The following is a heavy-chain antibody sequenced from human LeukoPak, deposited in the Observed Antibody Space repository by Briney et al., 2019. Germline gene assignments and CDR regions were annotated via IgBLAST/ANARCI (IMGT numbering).Heavy chain of an antibody. CDR3: ARDSQVVDGFDI. Sequence: PSETPSPPRPVSGGSLSSYSRGWVRQPPGEGPGGIGYIYYSGSTNYNPSLKSRVTISVDTSKDQFSLKLSSVTAADTAVYYCARDSQVVDGFDIWGQGTMVTVSS. J-gene: IGHJ3*02. CDR2: IYYSGST. CDR1: GGSLSSYS. V-gene: IGHV4-59*01. D-gene: IGHD2-21*01.